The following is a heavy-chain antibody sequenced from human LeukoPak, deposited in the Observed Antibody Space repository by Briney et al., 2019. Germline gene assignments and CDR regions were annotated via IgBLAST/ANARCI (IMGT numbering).Heavy chain of an antibody. J-gene: IGHJ4*02. CDR1: GYTFTDYA. D-gene: IGHD5-12*01. CDR2: ISAYNGNT. V-gene: IGHV1-18*01. CDR3: ARVRNSGFRYVDS. Sequence: ASVKVSCKASGYTFTDYAISWVRQAPGQGLEWVGWISAYNGNTNYAQKLQGRVTMTTDTSTSTAYMDLRSLRSDDTAVYYCARVRNSGFRYVDSWGQGTLVTVSS.